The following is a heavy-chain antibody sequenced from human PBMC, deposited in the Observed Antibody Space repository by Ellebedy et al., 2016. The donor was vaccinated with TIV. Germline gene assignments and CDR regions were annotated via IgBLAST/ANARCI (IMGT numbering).Heavy chain of an antibody. CDR1: GRTLSSSG. CDR3: AGIADVRFDP. J-gene: IGHJ5*02. V-gene: IGHV1-69*04. D-gene: IGHD3-10*02. CDR2: IIPIVGIT. Sequence: AASVKVSCKASGRTLSSSGFSWVRPAPGQGLEWMGRIIPIVGITIYAQKFQDRVTMTADNSSSTVYMDMSSLRAEDTAGYYCAGIADVRFDPWGQGTLVSVSS.